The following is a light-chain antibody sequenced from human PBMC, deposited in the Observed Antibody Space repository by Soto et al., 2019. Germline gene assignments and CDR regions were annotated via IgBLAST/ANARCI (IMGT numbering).Light chain of an antibody. CDR1: QNISIW. CDR3: QQYNNMGA. Sequence: DIQMTQSPSNLSASVGDRVTITCRASQNISIWLAWYQQKPGKAPNLLIYKASSLESGVPSRFSGSGSGTEFTLTISSLQPDDFATYYCQQYNNMGAFGQGTKVEIK. V-gene: IGKV1-5*03. J-gene: IGKJ1*01. CDR2: KAS.